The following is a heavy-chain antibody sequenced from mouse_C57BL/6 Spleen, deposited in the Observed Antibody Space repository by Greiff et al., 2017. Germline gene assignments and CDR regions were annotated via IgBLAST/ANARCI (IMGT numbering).Heavy chain of an antibody. Sequence: QVQLQQPGAELVKPGASVKLSCKASGYTFTSYWMQWVKQRPGQGLEWIGEIDPSDSYTNYNQKFKGKATLTVDSSSSTAYMQLSSLTSEDSAVYYCARRSNWDAFAYWGQGTLVTVSA. CDR2: IDPSDSYT. D-gene: IGHD4-1*01. CDR1: GYTFTSYW. CDR3: ARRSNWDAFAY. V-gene: IGHV1-50*01. J-gene: IGHJ3*01.